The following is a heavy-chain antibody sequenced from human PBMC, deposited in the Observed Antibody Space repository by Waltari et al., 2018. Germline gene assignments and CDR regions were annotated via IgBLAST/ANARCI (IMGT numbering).Heavy chain of an antibody. J-gene: IGHJ4*02. Sequence: EVQLVESGGGLIQPGGSLRLSCAASGFTVSSNYMSWVRQAPGKGLEWVSVIYSGGRTYYADSVKGRLTISRDNSKNTLYLQMNSLRAEDTAVYYCARLVAAAVYFDYWGQGTLVTVSS. CDR2: IYSGGRT. D-gene: IGHD6-13*01. CDR3: ARLVAAAVYFDY. CDR1: GFTVSSNY. V-gene: IGHV3-53*01.